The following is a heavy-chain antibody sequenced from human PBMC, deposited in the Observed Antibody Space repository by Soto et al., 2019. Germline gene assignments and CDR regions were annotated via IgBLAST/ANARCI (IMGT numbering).Heavy chain of an antibody. CDR2: ISAYNGNT. V-gene: IGHV1-18*01. D-gene: IGHD3-10*01. CDR1: GYTFTSYG. CDR3: ARVPQHITMVRGRSRWFDP. J-gene: IGHJ5*02. Sequence: QVRLVQSGAEVKKPGASVKVSCKASGYTFTSYGISWVRQAPGQGLEWMGWISAYNGNTNYAQKLQGRVTMTTDTSTSKAYMELRSLRSDDTAVYYCARVPQHITMVRGRSRWFDPWGQGTLVTVSS.